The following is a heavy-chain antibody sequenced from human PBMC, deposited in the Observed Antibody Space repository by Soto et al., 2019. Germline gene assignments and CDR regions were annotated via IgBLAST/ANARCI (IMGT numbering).Heavy chain of an antibody. V-gene: IGHV3-74*01. CDR2: INSDGSST. J-gene: IGHJ6*02. CDR3: ARSSLGALLLNFDWLSSIGFGMDV. D-gene: IGHD3-9*01. CDR1: GFTFSSYW. Sequence: GGSLRLSCAASGFTFSSYWMHWVRQAPGKGLVWVSRINSDGSSTSYADSAKGRFTISRENAKNTLYLQMTSLRAEDTAVYYSARSSLGALLLNFDWLSSIGFGMDVWGQGTTVTVS.